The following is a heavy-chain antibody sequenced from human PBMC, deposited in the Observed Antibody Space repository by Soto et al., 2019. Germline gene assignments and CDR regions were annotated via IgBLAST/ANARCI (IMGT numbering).Heavy chain of an antibody. J-gene: IGHJ6*02. CDR2: INDNGRAI. Sequence: PVGSLRLSCAASGFSFSTSQMDWGRQAPGKGLEWVSYINDNGRAIYYADSVKGRFTISRYNAKNSLFLQMNSLRGEDSAVYDCAKDLTGYAMDGCGQANT. CDR1: GFSFSTSQ. CDR3: AKDLTGYAMDG. V-gene: IGHV3-48*03. D-gene: IGHD3-9*01.